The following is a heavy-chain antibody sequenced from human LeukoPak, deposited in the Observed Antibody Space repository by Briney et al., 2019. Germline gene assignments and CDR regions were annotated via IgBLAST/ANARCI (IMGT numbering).Heavy chain of an antibody. CDR2: ISGSGGST. Sequence: GGSLRPSCAASGFTFSSYEMNWVRQAPGKGLEWVSAISGSGGSTYYADSVKGRFTISRDNSKNTLYLQMNSLRAEDTAVYYCAKAGNYYDSSGPPDYWGQGTLVTVSS. V-gene: IGHV3-23*01. CDR1: GFTFSSYE. D-gene: IGHD3-22*01. J-gene: IGHJ4*02. CDR3: AKAGNYYDSSGPPDY.